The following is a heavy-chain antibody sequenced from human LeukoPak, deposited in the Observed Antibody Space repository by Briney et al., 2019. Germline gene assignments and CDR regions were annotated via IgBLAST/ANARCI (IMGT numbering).Heavy chain of an antibody. CDR2: ISYDGSKK. Sequence: GRSLRLSCAASGFTFSSYGMHWVRQAPGKGLEWVAVISYDGSKKYYADSVKGRFTISRDNSKNTVYLQMNSLRVEDTAVHYCAKGGLWFGNLLVPLWGQGTLVTVSS. CDR1: GFTFSSYG. D-gene: IGHD3-10*01. V-gene: IGHV3-30*18. J-gene: IGHJ4*02. CDR3: AKGGLWFGNLLVPL.